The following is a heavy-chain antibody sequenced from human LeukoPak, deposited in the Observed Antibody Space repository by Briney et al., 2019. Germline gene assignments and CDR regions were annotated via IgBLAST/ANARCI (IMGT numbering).Heavy chain of an antibody. CDR3: ASGGVGQLVRPGWFDP. J-gene: IGHJ5*02. D-gene: IGHD6-6*01. CDR1: GFTFSSYG. CDR2: IWYDGSNK. Sequence: GRSLRLSCAASGFTFSSYGMYWVRQAPGKGLEWVAVIWYDGSNKYYADSVKGRFTISRDNSKNTLYLQMNSLRAEDTAVYYCASGGVGQLVRPGWFDPWGQGTLVTVSS. V-gene: IGHV3-33*01.